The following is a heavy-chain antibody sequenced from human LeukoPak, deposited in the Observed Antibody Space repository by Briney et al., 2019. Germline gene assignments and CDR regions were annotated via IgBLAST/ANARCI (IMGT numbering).Heavy chain of an antibody. CDR3: AKGKNILTGNTLVY. CDR2: ISAGGGSA. V-gene: IGHV3-23*01. Sequence: GGSLRLSCAASGFTFSSYAMSWVRQAPGKGLEWVSGISAGGGSAYYADSVKGRFTISRDNSKNTLYLQMDSLRAEDTAVYCCAKGKNILTGNTLVYWGQGTLVTVSS. CDR1: GFTFSSYA. D-gene: IGHD3-9*01. J-gene: IGHJ4*02.